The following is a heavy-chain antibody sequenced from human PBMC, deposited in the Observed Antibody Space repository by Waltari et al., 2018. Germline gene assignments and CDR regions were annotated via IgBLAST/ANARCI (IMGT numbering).Heavy chain of an antibody. CDR3: ATKRESSASGFDY. D-gene: IGHD6-19*01. Sequence: QLQLPESGPGLVKPSETLSFTCTVSGGSISSSRYYWGWIRQPPGKGLEWIGSIYYSVSTYYNPSLKSRVTISVDTSKNQFSLKLSSVTAADTTVDYCATKRESSASGFDYWGQGTLVTVSS. CDR2: IYYSVST. CDR1: GGSISSSRYY. J-gene: IGHJ4*02. V-gene: IGHV4-39*01.